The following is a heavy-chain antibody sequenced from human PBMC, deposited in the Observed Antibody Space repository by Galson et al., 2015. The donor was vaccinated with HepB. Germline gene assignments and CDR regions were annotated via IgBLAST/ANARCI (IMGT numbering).Heavy chain of an antibody. CDR2: ISGSGGTS. CDR1: GFTFNNYA. CDR3: AKDLKEFYLVGLDA. Sequence: SLRLSCAASGFTFNNYAMSWVRQAPGKGLEWVSYISGSGGTSYSADSVKGRFTVSRDNSKNTLFLQMNSLRAEDTAVYYCAKDLKEFYLVGLDAWGPGTLVTVSS. J-gene: IGHJ4*02. V-gene: IGHV3-23*01. D-gene: IGHD2-15*01.